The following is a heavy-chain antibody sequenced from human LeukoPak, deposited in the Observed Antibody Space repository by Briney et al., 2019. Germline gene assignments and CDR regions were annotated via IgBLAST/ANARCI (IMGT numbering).Heavy chain of an antibody. CDR3: ATERSYYGSGSYYSFDY. CDR1: GYTLTELS. D-gene: IGHD3-10*01. Sequence: PVASVKVSCKVSGYTLTELSMHWVRQAPGKGLEWMGGFDPEDGETIYAQKFQGRVTMTEDTSTDTAYMELSSLRSEDTAVYYCATERSYYGSGSYYSFDYWGQGPLVPVSS. J-gene: IGHJ4*02. V-gene: IGHV1-24*01. CDR2: FDPEDGET.